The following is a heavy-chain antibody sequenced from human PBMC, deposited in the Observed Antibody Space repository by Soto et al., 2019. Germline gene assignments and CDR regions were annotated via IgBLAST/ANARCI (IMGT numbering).Heavy chain of an antibody. CDR1: GFTFSSYA. D-gene: IGHD6-13*01. CDR2: ISGSGGST. J-gene: IGHJ4*02. V-gene: IGHV3-23*01. Sequence: EVQLLESGGGLVQPGGSLRLSCAASGFTFSSYAMSWVRQAPGKGLEWVLAISGSGGSTYYADSGKGRFTISRDNSKNTLYLQMHILRAEDTAVYYCAIYSRLCDSWYGYWGQGTLVTVSS. CDR3: AIYSRLCDSWYGY.